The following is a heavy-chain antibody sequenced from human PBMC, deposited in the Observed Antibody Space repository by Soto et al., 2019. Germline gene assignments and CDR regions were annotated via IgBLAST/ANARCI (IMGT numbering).Heavy chain of an antibody. V-gene: IGHV1-18*01. J-gene: IGHJ5*02. CDR1: GYSFISYG. Sequence: ASVNVSCKASGYSFISYGISWVRQAPGQGLEWMGWISAYNGNTNYEQKVQGRVTMTTDTSTSTAYMELRSLRSDDTAVYYCARDHPLGLRFLEWENWFDPWGKGTLVTVSS. D-gene: IGHD3-3*01. CDR3: ARDHPLGLRFLEWENWFDP. CDR2: ISAYNGNT.